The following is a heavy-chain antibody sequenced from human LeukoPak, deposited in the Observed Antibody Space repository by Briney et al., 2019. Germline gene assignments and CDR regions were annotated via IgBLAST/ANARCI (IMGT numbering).Heavy chain of an antibody. V-gene: IGHV4-39*01. CDR2: IYYSGST. D-gene: IGHD2-2*01. CDR1: GGSISSSSYY. J-gene: IGHJ4*02. Sequence: SETLSLTCTVSGGSISSSSYYWGWIRQPPGKGLEWIGCIYYSGSTYYNPSLKSRVTISVDTSKNQFSLKLSSVTAADTAVYYCARLREGLLSDYFDYWGQGTLVTVSS. CDR3: ARLREGLLSDYFDY.